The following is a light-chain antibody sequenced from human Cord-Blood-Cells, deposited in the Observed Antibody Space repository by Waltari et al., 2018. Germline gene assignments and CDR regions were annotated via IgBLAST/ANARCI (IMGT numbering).Light chain of an antibody. V-gene: IGKV1-39*01. CDR3: QQSYSTPWT. J-gene: IGKJ1*01. CDR1: QSISSY. CDR2: AAS. Sequence: DIQMTQSPSYLSASVGDRVNITCRASQSISSYLNWYQQKPGKAPKLLIYAASSLQSGVPSRFSGSGSGTDFTLTISSLQPEDFATYYCQQSYSTPWTFGQGTKVEIK.